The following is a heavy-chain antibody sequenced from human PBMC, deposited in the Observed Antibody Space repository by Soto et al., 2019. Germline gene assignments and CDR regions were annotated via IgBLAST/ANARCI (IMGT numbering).Heavy chain of an antibody. CDR3: ARDGTPYYDFWSGYYTSGWFDP. J-gene: IGHJ5*02. CDR1: GFTFSSYA. CDR2: ISYDGSNK. V-gene: IGHV3-30-3*01. Sequence: PGGSLRFSCAASGFTFSSYAMHWVRQAPGKGLEWVAVISYDGSNKYYADSVKGRFTISRDNSKNTLYLQMNSLRAEDTAVYYCARDGTPYYDFWSGYYTSGWFDPWGQGTLVTVSS. D-gene: IGHD3-3*01.